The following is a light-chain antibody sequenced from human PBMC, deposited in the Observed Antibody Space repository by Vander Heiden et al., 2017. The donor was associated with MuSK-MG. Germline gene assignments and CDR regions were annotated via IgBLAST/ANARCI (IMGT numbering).Light chain of an antibody. CDR2: DAS. Sequence: DIQMTQSPSSLSASVGDRVTITCQACQDISNYLNWYQQKPGKAPKLLIYDASNLETAVPSRFSGSGSGTDFTFTISSLHPEDIATYYCQQYDNLPLTFGGWTKVEIK. CDR1: QDISNY. V-gene: IGKV1-33*01. J-gene: IGKJ4*01. CDR3: QQYDNLPLT.